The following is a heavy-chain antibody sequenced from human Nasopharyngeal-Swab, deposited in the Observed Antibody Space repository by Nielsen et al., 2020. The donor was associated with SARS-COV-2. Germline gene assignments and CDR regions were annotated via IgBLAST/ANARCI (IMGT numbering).Heavy chain of an antibody. V-gene: IGHV6-1*01. D-gene: IGHD6-25*01. CDR3: ARHADSSGGWYFDY. CDR2: TYYRSKWYN. Sequence: WIRQSPSRGLEWLGRTYYRSKWYNDYAVSVKSRITINPDTSKNQFSLKLSSVTAADTAVYYCARHADSSGGWYFDYWGQGTLVTVSS. J-gene: IGHJ4*02.